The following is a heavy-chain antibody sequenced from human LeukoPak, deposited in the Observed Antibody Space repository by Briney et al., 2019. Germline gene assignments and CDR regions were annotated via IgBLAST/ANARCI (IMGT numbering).Heavy chain of an antibody. J-gene: IGHJ4*02. D-gene: IGHD4-11*01. CDR3: ASNHDYSRNNYYFDY. Sequence: PGGSLRLSCAASGFTFSNFWMSWVRQAPGKGLEWVATINQDGSEKYYVDSVKGRFTISRDNAKNSLYLQMNSLRAEDTAVYYCASNHDYSRNNYYFDYWGQGTLVTVSS. CDR1: GFTFSNFW. V-gene: IGHV3-7*01. CDR2: INQDGSEK.